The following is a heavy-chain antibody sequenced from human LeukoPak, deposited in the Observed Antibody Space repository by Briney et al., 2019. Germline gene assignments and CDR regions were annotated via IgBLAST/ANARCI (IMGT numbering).Heavy chain of an antibody. D-gene: IGHD3-10*01. V-gene: IGHV3-21*01. J-gene: IGHJ4*02. CDR1: GFTFSSYS. CDR3: ARVYYGSGSYLGY. CDR2: ISSSSSYI. Sequence: GGSLRLPCAASGFTFSSYSMNWVRQAPGKGLEWVSSISSSSSYIYYADSVKGRFTISRDNAKNSLYLQMNSLRAEDTAVYYCARVYYGSGSYLGYWGQGTLVTVSS.